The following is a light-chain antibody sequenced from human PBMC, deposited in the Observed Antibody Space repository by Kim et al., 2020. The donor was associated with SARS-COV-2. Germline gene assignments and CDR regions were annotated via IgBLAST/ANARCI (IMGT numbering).Light chain of an antibody. J-gene: IGLJ1*01. Sequence: GQRVTISCSGSSSNIRSNYVYWYQQLSGTAPKLLIYRNNQRPSGVPDRFSGSKSGTSASLAISGLRSDDEADYYCAAWDDSLSAYVFGTGTKVAVL. CDR1: SSNIRSNY. CDR3: AAWDDSLSAYV. V-gene: IGLV1-47*01. CDR2: RNN.